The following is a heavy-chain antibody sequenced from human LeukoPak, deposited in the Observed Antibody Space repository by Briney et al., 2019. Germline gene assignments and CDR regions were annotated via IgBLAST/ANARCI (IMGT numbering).Heavy chain of an antibody. CDR3: ARGDYDSGHFFDY. J-gene: IGHJ4*02. CDR1: GYTFITYY. D-gene: IGHD3-16*01. V-gene: IGHV1-46*01. Sequence: GASVKVSCKASGYTFITYYMHWVRQAPGQGLEWMGIINPSGGSTSFAEKFQGRVTMTRDTSTSTVFMELSSLRSEDTAVYYCARGDYDSGHFFDYWAREPWSPSPQ. CDR2: INPSGGST.